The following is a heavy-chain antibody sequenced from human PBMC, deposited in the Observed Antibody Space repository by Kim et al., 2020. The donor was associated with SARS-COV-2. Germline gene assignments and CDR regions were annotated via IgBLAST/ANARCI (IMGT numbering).Heavy chain of an antibody. J-gene: IGHJ4*02. D-gene: IGHD7-27*01. Sequence: YYEDSVKGRFTISRDNTKNTLYLQMNSLRAEDTAVYYCAKCPTGEEYFDYWGQGTLVTVSS. CDR3: AKCPTGEEYFDY. V-gene: IGHV3-23*01.